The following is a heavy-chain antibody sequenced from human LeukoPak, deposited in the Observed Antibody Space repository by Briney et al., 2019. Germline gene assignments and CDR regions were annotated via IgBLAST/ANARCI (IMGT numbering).Heavy chain of an antibody. Sequence: SVKVSCKASGGTFSSYAISWVRQAPGQGLEWMGGIIPIFGTANYAPKFQGRVTFTADESTSTVYMELSSLRSEDTAVYYCARVGGGSSTWYGWFDPWGQGTLVTVSS. D-gene: IGHD6-13*01. CDR1: GGTFSSYA. CDR3: ARVGGGSSTWYGWFDP. CDR2: IIPIFGTA. J-gene: IGHJ5*02. V-gene: IGHV1-69*01.